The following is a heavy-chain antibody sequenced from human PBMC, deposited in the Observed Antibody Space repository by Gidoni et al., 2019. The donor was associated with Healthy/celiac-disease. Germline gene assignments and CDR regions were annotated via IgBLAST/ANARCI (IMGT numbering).Heavy chain of an antibody. D-gene: IGHD2-15*01. CDR1: GYSFTRYW. V-gene: IGHV5-51*01. J-gene: IGHJ4*02. CDR3: ARQSGGRDGYNPNFDY. CDR2: IYPGDSDT. Sequence: EVQLVQSGAEVKKPGESLKISCKGSGYSFTRYWIGRVRQMPGKGLEWMGIIYPGDSDTRDSPSFQGQVTISADKSISTAYLQWSSLKASDTAMYYCARQSGGRDGYNPNFDYWGQGTLVTVSS.